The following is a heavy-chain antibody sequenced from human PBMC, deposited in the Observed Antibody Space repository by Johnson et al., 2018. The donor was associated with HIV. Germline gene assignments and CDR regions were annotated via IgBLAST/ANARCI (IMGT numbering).Heavy chain of an antibody. CDR3: TREMSYYDRSAVDV. Sequence: VQLVESGGGLVQPGRSLRLSCTASRFTFADYAMSWVRQAPGKGLEWVGFIRSKAYGGTTEYAASVKGRFTISRDDSTSIADLQMNSLKTEDTAMYYCTREMSYYDRSAVDVWGQGTMVTVSS. CDR2: IRSKAYGGTT. D-gene: IGHD3-22*01. CDR1: RFTFADYA. J-gene: IGHJ3*01. V-gene: IGHV3-49*04.